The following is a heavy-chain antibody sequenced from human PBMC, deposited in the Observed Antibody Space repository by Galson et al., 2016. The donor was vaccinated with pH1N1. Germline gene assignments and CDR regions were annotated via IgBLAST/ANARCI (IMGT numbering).Heavy chain of an antibody. Sequence: SVKVSCKAPGCTFTSYGISWVRQAPGQGLEWMGWINPYTGDTNYAQKLQGSVTMTTDTSTSTAYMELRSLRSDDTAVYYCACMVRGDYFDYCGQGTLVTVSS. CDR2: INPYTGDT. D-gene: IGHD3-10*01. CDR1: GCTFTSYG. V-gene: IGHV1-18*01. CDR3: ACMVRGDYFDY. J-gene: IGHJ4*02.